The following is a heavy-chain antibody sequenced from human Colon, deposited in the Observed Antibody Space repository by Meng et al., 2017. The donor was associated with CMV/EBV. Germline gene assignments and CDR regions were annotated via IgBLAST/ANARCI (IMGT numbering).Heavy chain of an antibody. CDR3: ARGGGFIHGLIANFDS. J-gene: IGHJ4*02. CDR1: GGSLRGYY. V-gene: IGHV4-34*01. CDR2: INDFGTI. Sequence: QTLSLTCGLSGGSLRGYYWSWIRQSPGKGLEWIGVINDFGTINYNPSVRSRVTISLDKSKNQYSLKLISVTAADTAVYYCARGGGFIHGLIANFDSWGQGTLVTVSS. D-gene: IGHD3-16*02.